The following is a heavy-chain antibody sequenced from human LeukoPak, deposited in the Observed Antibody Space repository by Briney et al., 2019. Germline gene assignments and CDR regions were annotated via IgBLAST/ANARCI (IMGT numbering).Heavy chain of an antibody. V-gene: IGHV3-7*01. CDR1: GFTFSSYW. Sequence: GGSLRLSCAASGFTFSSYWMSWVRQAPGKGLEWVANIKRDGGEEHYVDSVKGRFTISRDNAKNSLYLQMNSLRAEDTAVYYCASESRDGYNTWGQGTLVTVSS. CDR3: ASESRDGYNT. D-gene: IGHD5-24*01. CDR2: IKRDGGEE. J-gene: IGHJ5*02.